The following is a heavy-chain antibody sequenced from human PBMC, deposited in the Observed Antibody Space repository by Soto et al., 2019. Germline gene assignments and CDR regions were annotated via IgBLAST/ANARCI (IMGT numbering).Heavy chain of an antibody. J-gene: IGHJ5*02. D-gene: IGHD3-22*01. CDR2: IWYDGSNK. CDR1: GFTFSSYG. Sequence: GGSLRLSCAASGFTFSSYGMHWVRQAPGKGLEWVAVIWYDGSNKYYADSVKGRFTISRDNSKNTLYLQMNSLRAEDTAVYYCARDSYYDSSGYYLGTPWLDPWGQGTLVTVSS. V-gene: IGHV3-33*01. CDR3: ARDSYYDSSGYYLGTPWLDP.